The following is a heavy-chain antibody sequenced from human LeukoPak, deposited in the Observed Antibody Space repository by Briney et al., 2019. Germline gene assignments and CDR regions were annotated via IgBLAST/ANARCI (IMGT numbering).Heavy chain of an antibody. V-gene: IGHV1-46*01. J-gene: IGHJ5*02. Sequence: GASVTVSCKASGYTFTSYYMHWVRQAPGQGLEWMGIINPSGGSTVYAQKFQGRVTMTRDTSTSTVYMELSSLRSDDTAVYYCAVYSSGSYPWGQGTLYPVSS. CDR2: INPSGGST. CDR1: GYTFTSYY. CDR3: AVYSSGSYP. D-gene: IGHD6-19*01.